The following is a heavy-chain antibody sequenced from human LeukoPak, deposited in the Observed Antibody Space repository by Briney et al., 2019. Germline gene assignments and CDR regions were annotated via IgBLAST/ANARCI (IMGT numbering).Heavy chain of an antibody. J-gene: IGHJ4*02. CDR3: AKGQRPSHWVYYFDS. Sequence: PGGSLRLSCAASGFTFSSYSMNWVRQAPGKGLEWVSAISGGGGDTFYADSVKGRFTVSRDNSRNTLYLQMSSLRAEDTAVYYCAKGQRPSHWVYYFDSWGQGTLVTVSS. D-gene: IGHD7-27*01. CDR1: GFTFSSYS. V-gene: IGHV3-23*01. CDR2: ISGGGGDT.